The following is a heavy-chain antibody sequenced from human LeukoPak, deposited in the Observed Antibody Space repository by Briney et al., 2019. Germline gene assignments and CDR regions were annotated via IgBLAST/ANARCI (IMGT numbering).Heavy chain of an antibody. D-gene: IGHD1-1*01. CDR3: AIKLERPWFDY. CDR2: ISSSGGTI. CDR1: EFTVSDNY. J-gene: IGHJ4*02. V-gene: IGHV3-11*04. Sequence: PGGSLRLSCAASEFTVSDNYMSWVRQAPGKGLEWVSYISSSGGTIYYADSVKGRFTISRDNAKNSLYLQMNSLRAEDTAIYYCAIKLERPWFDYWGQGTLVSVSS.